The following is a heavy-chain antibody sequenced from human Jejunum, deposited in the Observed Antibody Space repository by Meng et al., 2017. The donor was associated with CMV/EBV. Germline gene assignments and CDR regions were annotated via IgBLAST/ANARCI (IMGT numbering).Heavy chain of an antibody. CDR1: GASIVGYF. J-gene: IGHJ4*02. CDR2: VAYSGST. V-gene: IGHV4-59*01. Sequence: PGASIVGYFFSWIRQPPGKGLEWIGNVAYSGSTKYNPSLKSRVTISVDPARSQLSLKLGSVSAADTAVYYCARGWGTTSPWDYWGQGMLVTVSS. CDR3: ARGWGTTSPWDY. D-gene: IGHD3-16*01.